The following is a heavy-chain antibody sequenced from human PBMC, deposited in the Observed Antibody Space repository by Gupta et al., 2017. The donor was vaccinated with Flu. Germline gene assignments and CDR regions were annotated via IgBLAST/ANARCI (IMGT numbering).Heavy chain of an antibody. Sequence: VRQAPGKGLEWVANIKQDGGEKYYVDSVKGRFAISRDNAKSSLYLQMNSLRVEDTALYYCARSAAGPYYFDYWGQGTLVTVSS. J-gene: IGHJ4*02. CDR3: ARSAAGPYYFDY. CDR2: IKQDGGEK. V-gene: IGHV3-7*01.